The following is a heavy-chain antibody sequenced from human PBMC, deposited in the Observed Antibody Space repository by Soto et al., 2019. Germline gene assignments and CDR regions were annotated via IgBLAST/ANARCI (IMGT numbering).Heavy chain of an antibody. J-gene: IGHJ4*02. Sequence: GGSLRLSCAASGFTFSSYWMSWVRQAPGKELEWVANIKQDGSEKYYVDSVKGRFTISRDNAKNSLYLQMNSLRAEDTAVYYCARFEDFWSGWPFDYWGQGTLVTVSS. CDR3: ARFEDFWSGWPFDY. CDR2: IKQDGSEK. CDR1: GFTFSSYW. V-gene: IGHV3-7*01. D-gene: IGHD3-3*01.